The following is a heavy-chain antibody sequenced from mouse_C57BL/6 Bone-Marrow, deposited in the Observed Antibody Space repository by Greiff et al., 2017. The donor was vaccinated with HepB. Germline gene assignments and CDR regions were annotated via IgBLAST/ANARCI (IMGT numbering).Heavy chain of an antibody. Sequence: EVQLKESGPGLVKPSQSLSLTCSVTGYSITSGYYWNWIRQFPGNKLEWMGYISYDGSNNYNPSLKNRISITLDTSKNQFFLKLNSVTTEDTATYYCAREDGNYYFDYWGQGTTLTVSS. CDR3: AREDGNYYFDY. D-gene: IGHD2-1*01. V-gene: IGHV3-6*01. J-gene: IGHJ2*01. CDR1: GYSITSGYY. CDR2: ISYDGSN.